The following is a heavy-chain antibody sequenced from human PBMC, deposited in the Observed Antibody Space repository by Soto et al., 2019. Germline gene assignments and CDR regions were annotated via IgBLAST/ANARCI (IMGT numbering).Heavy chain of an antibody. CDR3: ARQASGYYYGWFDP. Sequence: QLLLQESGPGLVKPSETLSLTCTVSGGSILDSTYYWAWIRQSPGKGLEWIGTIFYSGGTFYTPSLKRLVTMSVDTSNNHFSLKLSSVTAADTAVYYCARQASGYYYGWFDPWGQGTLVTVSS. V-gene: IGHV4-39*01. CDR1: GGSILDSTYY. CDR2: IFYSGGT. D-gene: IGHD3-22*01. J-gene: IGHJ5*02.